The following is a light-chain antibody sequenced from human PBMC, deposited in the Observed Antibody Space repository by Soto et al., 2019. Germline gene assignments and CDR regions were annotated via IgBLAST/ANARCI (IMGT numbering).Light chain of an antibody. V-gene: IGKV3-15*01. J-gene: IGKJ3*01. CDR3: QQYSDWPPFT. CDR1: QNVGST. Sequence: EVVMTQSPATLSVSPGETATLSCRASQNVGSTLAWYQQKPGQAPTLLIYYASTRATDIPARFSGSGSGTEFTLTISGLQSEDFAVYYCQQYSDWPPFTFGPGTKVDMK. CDR2: YAS.